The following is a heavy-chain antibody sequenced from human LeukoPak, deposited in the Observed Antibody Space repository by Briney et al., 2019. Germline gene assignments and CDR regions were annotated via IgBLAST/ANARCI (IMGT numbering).Heavy chain of an antibody. CDR2: INHSGST. CDR1: GGSFSGYH. D-gene: IGHD2-2*01. Sequence: SETLSLTCAVYGGSFSGYHWSWIRQPPGKGLEWIGEINHSGSTNYNPSLKSRVTISVDTSKNQFSLKLSSVTAADTAVYYCARGVYCSSTSCYALSPYYYYYYGMDVWGQGTTVTVSS. J-gene: IGHJ6*02. V-gene: IGHV4-34*01. CDR3: ARGVYCSSTSCYALSPYYYYYYGMDV.